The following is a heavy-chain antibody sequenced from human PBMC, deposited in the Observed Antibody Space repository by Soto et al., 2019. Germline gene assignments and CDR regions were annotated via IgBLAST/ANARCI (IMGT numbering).Heavy chain of an antibody. J-gene: IGHJ4*02. D-gene: IGHD3-3*01. CDR3: ASSPVNYDFWSGYYTGWYFDY. CDR2: IYYSGST. V-gene: IGHV4-59*08. Sequence: SETLSLTCTVSGGSISSYYWSWIRQPPGKGLEWIGYIYYSGSTNYNPSRKSRVTISVDTSKNQFSLKLSSVTAADTAVYYCASSPVNYDFWSGYYTGWYFDYWGQGTLVTVSS. CDR1: GGSISSYY.